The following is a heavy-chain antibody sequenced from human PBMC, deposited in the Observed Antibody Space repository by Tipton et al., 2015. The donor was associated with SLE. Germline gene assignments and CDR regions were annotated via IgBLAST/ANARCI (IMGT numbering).Heavy chain of an antibody. D-gene: IGHD6-13*01. CDR3: AKDLDWGSSWYFDY. CDR2: IRHDGTGQ. V-gene: IGHV3-30*04. Sequence: SLRLSCAASGFTFNTSAMHWVRQAPGKGLEWVAVIRHDGTGQYYADSVMGRFTISRDDANNTVFLQMNSLRIEDTALYYCAKDLDWGSSWYFDYWGQGTLVTVSS. J-gene: IGHJ4*02. CDR1: GFTFNTSA.